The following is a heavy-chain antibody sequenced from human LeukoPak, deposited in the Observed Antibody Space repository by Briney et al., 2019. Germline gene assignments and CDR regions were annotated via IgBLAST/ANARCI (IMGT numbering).Heavy chain of an antibody. CDR2: FYISEST. Sequence: SETLCLTCSLSGYSLSSGYYWGWIGQPPGKGLEWIGRFYISESTYYNPPLKSRVTISVDTSKNQFSLKLSSVTAADTAVYYCAAEGDSSGYYSPLFLDYWGQGTLVTVSS. CDR3: AAEGDSSGYYSPLFLDY. V-gene: IGHV4-38-2*01. D-gene: IGHD3-22*01. J-gene: IGHJ4*02. CDR1: GYSLSSGYY.